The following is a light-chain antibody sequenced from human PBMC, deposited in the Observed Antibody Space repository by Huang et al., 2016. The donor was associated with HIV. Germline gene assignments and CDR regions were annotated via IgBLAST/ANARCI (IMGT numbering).Light chain of an antibody. CDR3: QQTYSMRT. J-gene: IGKJ1*01. CDR1: QSISNY. Sequence: DIQMTQSPSSLSASVGDRVTITCRASQSISNYLNWYQQKTGKAPKLLSFGASTLQGGVPSRFSGSASGTDFTLTISSLHPEDFATYYCQQTYSMRTFGQGTKVEI. V-gene: IGKV1-39*01. CDR2: GAS.